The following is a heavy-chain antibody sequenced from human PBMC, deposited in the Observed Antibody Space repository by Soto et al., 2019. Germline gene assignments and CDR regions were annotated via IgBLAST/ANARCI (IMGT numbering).Heavy chain of an antibody. V-gene: IGHV4-31*03. J-gene: IGHJ5*02. CDR2: IYYIKTT. CDR3: ARSVFP. CDR1: GGSISSGGYY. Sequence: QVQLQESGPGLVKPSQTLSLTCTVSGGSISSGGYYWSWIRQHPGKGLEWIGYIYYIKTTYYNPPLKSRVTISLDTPKHQFSLKLTSVTAAHTAVYYCARSVFPWGQGTLVTVSS.